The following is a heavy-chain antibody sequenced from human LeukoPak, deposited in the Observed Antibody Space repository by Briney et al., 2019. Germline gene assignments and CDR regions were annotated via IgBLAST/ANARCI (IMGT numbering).Heavy chain of an antibody. J-gene: IGHJ3*02. Sequence: PGGSLRLSCAASGFTFSNFAMIWVRQAPGKGLEWVSAISGGGEDTYYTDSVKGRFTISRDNSKNTLYLQMSSLRAEDTAVFYCVRTSSGYSPIWGQGTMVTVSS. D-gene: IGHD3-22*01. V-gene: IGHV3-23*01. CDR3: VRTSSGYSPI. CDR2: ISGGGEDT. CDR1: GFTFSNFA.